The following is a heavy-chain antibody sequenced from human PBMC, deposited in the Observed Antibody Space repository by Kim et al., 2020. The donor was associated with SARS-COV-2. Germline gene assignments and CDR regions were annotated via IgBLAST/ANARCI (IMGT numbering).Heavy chain of an antibody. V-gene: IGHV5-10-1*01. J-gene: IGHJ6*02. Sequence: GESLKISCKGSGYSFTSYWISWVRQMPGKGLEWMGRIDPSDSYTNYSPSFQGHVTISADKSISTAYLQWSSLKASDTAMYYCARHPDIAAAGTAGMDVWGQGTTVTVSS. D-gene: IGHD6-13*01. CDR3: ARHPDIAAAGTAGMDV. CDR1: GYSFTSYW. CDR2: IDPSDSYT.